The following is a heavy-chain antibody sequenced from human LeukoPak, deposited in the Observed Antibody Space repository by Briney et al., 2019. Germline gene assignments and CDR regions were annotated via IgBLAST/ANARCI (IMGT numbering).Heavy chain of an antibody. CDR2: LYYSGST. J-gene: IGHJ5*02. CDR1: GGSISSYY. V-gene: IGHV4-59*08. Sequence: PSETLSLTCTVSGGSISSYYWSWIRQPPGKGLEWIGYLYYSGSTDYNPSLKSRVTISVDTSKNQFSLKLSSVTAADTAVYYCARGAAAGTGWFDPWGQGTLVTVSS. CDR3: ARGAAAGTGWFDP. D-gene: IGHD6-13*01.